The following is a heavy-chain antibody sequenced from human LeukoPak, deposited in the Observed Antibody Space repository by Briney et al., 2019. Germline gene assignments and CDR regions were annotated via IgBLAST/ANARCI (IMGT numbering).Heavy chain of an antibody. CDR3: ARVDEAISGSYYIHYYYMDV. D-gene: IGHD1-26*01. V-gene: IGHV1-8*02. CDR2: INPNSGNT. J-gene: IGHJ6*03. Sequence: GASVKVSCKASGYTFTGYYMHWLRQAPGQGLEWMGWINPNSGNTGYAQKFQGRVTMTRNTSISTAYMELSSLRSEDTAVYYCARVDEAISGSYYIHYYYMDVWGKGTTVTISS. CDR1: GYTFTGYY.